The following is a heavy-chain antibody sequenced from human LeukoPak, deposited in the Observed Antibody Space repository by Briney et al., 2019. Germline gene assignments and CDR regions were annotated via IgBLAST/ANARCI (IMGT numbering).Heavy chain of an antibody. CDR1: GFTFSSYA. D-gene: IGHD6-19*01. Sequence: PGGSLRLSCAASGFTFSSYAMHWVRQAPGKGLEWVAVISYDGSNKYYADSVKGRFTISRDNSKNTLHLQMNSLRAEDTAVYYCARRSSGWTNDYWGQGTLVTVSS. CDR3: ARRSSGWTNDY. V-gene: IGHV3-30-3*01. J-gene: IGHJ4*02. CDR2: ISYDGSNK.